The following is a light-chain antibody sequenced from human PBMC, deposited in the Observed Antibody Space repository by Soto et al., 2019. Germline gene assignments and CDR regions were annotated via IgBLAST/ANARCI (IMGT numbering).Light chain of an antibody. V-gene: IGKV3-20*01. Sequence: EVVLTQSPDTLSLSPGERATLSCRASQSISSGYLAWYQQKPGQAPRLLIYGATSRATGIPGRFSGSGSGKDFTLTVSGLEPEDFAVYYCQQYRSPPPTFGGGTKV. J-gene: IGKJ4*01. CDR1: QSISSGY. CDR2: GAT. CDR3: QQYRSPPPT.